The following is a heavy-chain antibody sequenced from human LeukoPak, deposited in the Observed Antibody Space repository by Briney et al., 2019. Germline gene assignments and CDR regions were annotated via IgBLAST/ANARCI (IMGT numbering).Heavy chain of an antibody. Sequence: GASVKVSCKASGYTFTSYYMHWVRQAPGQGLEWMGIMNPSGGSTSYAQKFQGRVTMTRDTSTSTVYMELSSLRSEDTTVYYCARDSPRVYNGSGCYYNALGYWGQGTLVTVSS. CDR1: GYTFTSYY. CDR2: MNPSGGST. V-gene: IGHV1-46*01. D-gene: IGHD3-10*01. J-gene: IGHJ4*02. CDR3: ARDSPRVYNGSGCYYNALGY.